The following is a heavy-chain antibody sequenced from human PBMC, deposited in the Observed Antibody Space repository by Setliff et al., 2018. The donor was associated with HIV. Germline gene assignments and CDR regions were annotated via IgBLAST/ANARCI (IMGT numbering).Heavy chain of an antibody. D-gene: IGHD6-19*01. V-gene: IGHV4-30-4*08. CDR2: IYYSGST. Sequence: WVRQMPGKGLEWMGYIYYSGSTYYNPSLKSRVTISLDTSKNQFSLKLSSVTAADTAVYYCARGLSSGWYGYWYFDLWGRGTLVTVSS. CDR3: ARGLSSGWYGYWYFDL. J-gene: IGHJ2*01.